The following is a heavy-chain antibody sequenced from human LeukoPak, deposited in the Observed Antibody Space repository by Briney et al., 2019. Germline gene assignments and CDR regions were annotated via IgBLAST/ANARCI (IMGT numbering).Heavy chain of an antibody. J-gene: IGHJ5*02. D-gene: IGHD6-6*01. Sequence: PSETLSLTCSVYAGSFSGYYWSWIRQPPGKGLEWIGEINHSGRTNYNPSLKSRVTISVDTSKTQFSLKLSSVTAADTAVYHCASRIRQFVGPNWFDPWGQGTLVTVSS. CDR2: INHSGRT. V-gene: IGHV4-34*01. CDR3: ASRIRQFVGPNWFDP. CDR1: AGSFSGYY.